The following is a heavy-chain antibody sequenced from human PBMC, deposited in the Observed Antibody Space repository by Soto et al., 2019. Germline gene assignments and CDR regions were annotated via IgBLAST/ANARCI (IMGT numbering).Heavy chain of an antibody. CDR1: GGSFSGYY. Sequence: SETLSLTCAVYGGSFSGYYWSWIRQPPGKGLEWIGEINHSGSTNYNPSLKSRVTISVDTSKNQFSLKLSSVTAADTAVYYCARGGGGYYGSGSYYKGNRYYFDYWGQGTLVTVSS. J-gene: IGHJ4*02. D-gene: IGHD3-10*01. V-gene: IGHV4-34*01. CDR3: ARGGGGYYGSGSYYKGNRYYFDY. CDR2: INHSGST.